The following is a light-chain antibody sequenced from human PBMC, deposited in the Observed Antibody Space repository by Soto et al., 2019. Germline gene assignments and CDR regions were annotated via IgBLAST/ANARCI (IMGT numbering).Light chain of an antibody. Sequence: QSALTQPPSASGFPGQSVTISCTGTSSDVGAYNFVSWYQQHPGKAPKLMIFEVSKRPSGVPDRFSGSKSGNTASLTVSGLQAEDEADYYCSSYAGSNNFVFGTGTKLTVL. J-gene: IGLJ1*01. CDR1: SSDVGAYNF. CDR3: SSYAGSNNFV. V-gene: IGLV2-8*01. CDR2: EVS.